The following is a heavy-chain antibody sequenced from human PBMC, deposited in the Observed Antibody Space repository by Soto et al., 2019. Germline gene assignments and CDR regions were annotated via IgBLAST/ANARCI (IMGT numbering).Heavy chain of an antibody. CDR1: GYSFTSYW. V-gene: IGHV5-51*01. J-gene: IGHJ6*02. Sequence: GESLKISCKGSGYSFTSYWIGWVRQMPGKGLEWMGIIYPGDSDTRYSPSFQGQVTISADKSISAAYLQWSSLKASDTAMYYCARHTPYCSGGSSSSNYYYYYTLDVWGRGTTVTVSS. CDR2: IYPGDSDT. D-gene: IGHD2-15*01. CDR3: ARHTPYCSGGSSSSNYYYYYTLDV.